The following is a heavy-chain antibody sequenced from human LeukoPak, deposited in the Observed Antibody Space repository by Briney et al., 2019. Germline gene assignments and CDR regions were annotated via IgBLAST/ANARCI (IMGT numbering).Heavy chain of an antibody. J-gene: IGHJ3*02. Sequence: GASVKVSCKASGGTFSSYAISWVRQAPGQGLEWMGRIIPIFGIANYAQKFQGRVTITADKSTSTAYMELSSLRSEDTAVYYCARGISGDGYNEGAFDIWGQGTMVTVSS. D-gene: IGHD5-24*01. CDR1: GGTFSSYA. CDR3: ARGISGDGYNEGAFDI. CDR2: IIPIFGIA. V-gene: IGHV1-69*04.